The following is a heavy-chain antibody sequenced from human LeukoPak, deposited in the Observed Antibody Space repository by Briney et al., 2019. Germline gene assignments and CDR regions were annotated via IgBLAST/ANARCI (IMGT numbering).Heavy chain of an antibody. Sequence: ASVKVSCKASGYTFTSYYMHWVRQAPGQGLEWMGIINPSGGSTSYAQKFQGRVTMTRDTSIRTAYMELSRLRSDDTAVYYCARPMVRGASVAFDYWDQGTLVTVSS. V-gene: IGHV1-46*01. D-gene: IGHD3-10*01. CDR2: INPSGGST. CDR3: ARPMVRGASVAFDY. J-gene: IGHJ4*02. CDR1: GYTFTSYY.